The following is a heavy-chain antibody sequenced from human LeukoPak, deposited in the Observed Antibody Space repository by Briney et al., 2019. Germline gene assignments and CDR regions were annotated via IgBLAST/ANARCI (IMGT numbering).Heavy chain of an antibody. J-gene: IGHJ4*02. D-gene: IGHD4-17*01. V-gene: IGHV3-30*18. CDR2: MSNSGENT. Sequence: PGGSLRLSCAASGFTFSSYSMQWVRQTPGKGLEWVGIMSNSGENTFYGEAVKGRFTISRDNSQNTLYLQMNSLRPEDTAVYYCAKGGASVTRYVDYWGQGTFVTVSS. CDR3: AKGGASVTRYVDY. CDR1: GFTFSSYS.